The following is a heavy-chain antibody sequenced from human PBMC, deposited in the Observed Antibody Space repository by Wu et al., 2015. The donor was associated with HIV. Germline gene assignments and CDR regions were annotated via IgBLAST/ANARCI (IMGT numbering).Heavy chain of an antibody. Sequence: QDQLVQSGAEVKKPGSSVKISCKASGSTFNAVNWLRQAPGQGLEWMGGIIPLFGTTEYAHIFQGRVTITTDESTSTAYMRLSSLTSADTAVYYCTRDELFRVDDAFDMWGQGTLVTVSS. D-gene: IGHD3-10*01. V-gene: IGHV1-69*05. CDR2: IIPLFGTT. J-gene: IGHJ3*02. CDR3: TRDELFRVDDAFDM. CDR1: GSTFNA.